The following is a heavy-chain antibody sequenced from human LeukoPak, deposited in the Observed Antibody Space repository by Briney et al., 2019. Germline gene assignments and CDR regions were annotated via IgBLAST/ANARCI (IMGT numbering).Heavy chain of an antibody. D-gene: IGHD6-19*01. J-gene: IGHJ5*01. CDR2: IYHGSA. V-gene: IGHV4-59*01. CDR1: GGSMSSYY. Sequence: SETLSLTCTVSGGSMSSYYWSFIRQPPGKGLEWIGYIYHGSATYNPSLESRVTLSMDTSKNQYSLKMTSVTAADTAVYYCAREGGRQWLVSGALDSWGQGTLVTVSS. CDR3: AREGGRQWLVSGALDS.